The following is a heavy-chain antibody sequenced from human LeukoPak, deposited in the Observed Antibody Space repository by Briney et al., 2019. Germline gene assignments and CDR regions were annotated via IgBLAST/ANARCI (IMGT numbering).Heavy chain of an antibody. Sequence: PGGSLRLSCSASGLTFSSYDMHWVRQAPGKGLEYVSAISSNGGSTYYADSVKGRFTISRDNSKNTIYLQMDSLRAEDTAIYYCARDYWWNYDYWGQGTLVTVFS. CDR3: ARDYWWNYDY. J-gene: IGHJ4*02. CDR2: ISSNGGST. CDR1: GLTFSSYD. V-gene: IGHV3-64*04. D-gene: IGHD1-7*01.